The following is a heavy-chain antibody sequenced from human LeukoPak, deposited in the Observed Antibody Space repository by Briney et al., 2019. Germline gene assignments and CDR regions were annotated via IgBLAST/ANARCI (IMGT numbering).Heavy chain of an antibody. J-gene: IGHJ4*02. V-gene: IGHV3-30*18. CDR1: GFTFSNYG. CDR3: VKGVRSIAAVVPGDY. CDR2: ISYEGRTT. Sequence: GRSLRLSCAGAGFTFSNYGMHWVRQAPGKGLEWVAVISYEGRTTYYADSVKGRFTISRDNSRNTLFLQMDSLRPEDTAVYYCVKGVRSIAAVVPGDYWGQGTLVAVSS. D-gene: IGHD6-13*01.